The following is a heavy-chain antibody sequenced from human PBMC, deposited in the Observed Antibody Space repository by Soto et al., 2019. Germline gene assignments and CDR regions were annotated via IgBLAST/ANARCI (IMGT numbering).Heavy chain of an antibody. J-gene: IGHJ6*02. CDR1: GGSISSGGYS. Sequence: SETLSLTCAVSGGSISSGGYSWSWIRQPPGKGLEWIATFHHGESTYYNPSLESRVSISVDTSKNQFSLRVTSVTAADTALYYCARQGGYCSSTNCYGYYAMDVWGQGTTVTVSS. D-gene: IGHD2-2*01. CDR3: ARQGGYCSSTNCYGYYAMDV. CDR2: FHHGEST. V-gene: IGHV4-30-2*03.